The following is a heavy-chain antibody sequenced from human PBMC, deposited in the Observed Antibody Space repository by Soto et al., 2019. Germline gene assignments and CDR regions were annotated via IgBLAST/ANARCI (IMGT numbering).Heavy chain of an antibody. Sequence: PGGSLRLSCAASGFTFSSYSMNWVRQAPGKGLEWVSYISSSSSTIYYADSVKGRFTISRDNAKNSLYLQMNSLRAEDTAVYYCARDLLLWFGEFTNWFDPWGQGTLVTVSS. V-gene: IGHV3-48*01. J-gene: IGHJ5*02. D-gene: IGHD3-10*01. CDR3: ARDLLLWFGEFTNWFDP. CDR2: ISSSSSTI. CDR1: GFTFSSYS.